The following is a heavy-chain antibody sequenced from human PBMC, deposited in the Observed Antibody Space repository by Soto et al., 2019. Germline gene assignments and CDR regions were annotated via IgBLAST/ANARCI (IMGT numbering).Heavy chain of an antibody. D-gene: IGHD2-15*01. V-gene: IGHV3-23*01. CDR3: AKGGGSCCFDN. CDR1: GFTFSTYA. J-gene: IGHJ4*02. CDR2: ISGSGGNIT. Sequence: EVQLLESGGGLVQPGGSLRLSCAASGFTFSTYAMSWVRQAPGKGLGWVSAISGSGGNITFYGDSVKGRFTISRDNSKNTLYLQMNSLGAEDTAVYYCAKGGGSCCFDNWGQGTLATVSS.